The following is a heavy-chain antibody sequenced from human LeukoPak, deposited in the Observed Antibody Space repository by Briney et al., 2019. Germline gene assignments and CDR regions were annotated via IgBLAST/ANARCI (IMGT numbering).Heavy chain of an antibody. CDR3: VKDRARVWQARFDY. CDR2: ISSNGGST. CDR1: GFTFSSYA. V-gene: IGHV3-64D*06. J-gene: IGHJ4*02. D-gene: IGHD6-13*01. Sequence: GGSLRLSCSASGFTFSSYATHWVRQAPGKGLEYVSAISSNGGSTYYADSVKGRFTISRDNSKNTLYLQMSSLRAEDTAVYYCVKDRARVWQARFDYWGQGTLVTVSS.